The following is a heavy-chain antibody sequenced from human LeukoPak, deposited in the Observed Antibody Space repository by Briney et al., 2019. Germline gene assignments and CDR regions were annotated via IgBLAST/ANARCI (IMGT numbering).Heavy chain of an antibody. J-gene: IGHJ4*02. CDR3: ARSSSWFPLFDY. CDR2: IYYSGST. D-gene: IGHD6-13*01. CDR1: GGSISSSSYY. V-gene: IGHV4-39*01. Sequence: SETLSLTCTVSGGSISSSSYYWGWIRQPPGKGLEWIGSIYYSGSTYYNPSLKSRVTISVDTSKNQFSLKLSSVTAADTAVYYCARSSSWFPLFDYWGQGTLVTVSS.